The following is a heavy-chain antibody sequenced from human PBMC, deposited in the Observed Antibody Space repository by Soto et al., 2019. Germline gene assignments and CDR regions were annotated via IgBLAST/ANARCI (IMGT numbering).Heavy chain of an antibody. Sequence: QVQLQESGPGLVKPSETLSLTCSVPGGAISSYYWSWVRQPAGKGLEWIGRVFSSGSTNYNASLKSRVSMSIDTSKNEVSLTPRSVTAADTAVYYCARVAFSYFGMDVWGPGTTVTVSS. J-gene: IGHJ6*02. V-gene: IGHV4-4*07. CDR3: ARVAFSYFGMDV. CDR2: VFSSGST. CDR1: GGAISSYY. D-gene: IGHD3-3*02.